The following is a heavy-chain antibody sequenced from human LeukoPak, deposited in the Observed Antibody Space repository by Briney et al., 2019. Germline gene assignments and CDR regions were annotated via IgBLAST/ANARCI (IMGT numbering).Heavy chain of an antibody. D-gene: IGHD2-15*01. J-gene: IGHJ4*02. V-gene: IGHV3-23*01. Sequence: GGSLRLSCAASGFTFSSYAMSWVRQAPGKGLEWVSVISGSGGSTYYADSVKGRFTISRDNSKNTLYLQMNSLRAEDTAVYYCADIVVVVAATRTWGQGTLVTVSS. CDR2: ISGSGGST. CDR3: ADIVVVVAATRT. CDR1: GFTFSSYA.